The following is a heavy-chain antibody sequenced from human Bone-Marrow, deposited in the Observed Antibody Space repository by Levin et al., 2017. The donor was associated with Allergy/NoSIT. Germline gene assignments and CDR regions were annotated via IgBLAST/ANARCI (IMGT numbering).Heavy chain of an antibody. D-gene: IGHD2-2*01. CDR3: AREDIVVVPAAPADYYYYYMDV. CDR2: ISSSSSYI. Sequence: GESLKISCAASGFTFSSYSMNWVRQAPGKGLEWVSSISSSSSYIYYADSVKGRFTISRDNAKNSLYLQMNSLRAEDTAVYYCAREDIVVVPAAPADYYYYYMDVWGKGTTVTVSS. J-gene: IGHJ6*03. CDR1: GFTFSSYS. V-gene: IGHV3-21*01.